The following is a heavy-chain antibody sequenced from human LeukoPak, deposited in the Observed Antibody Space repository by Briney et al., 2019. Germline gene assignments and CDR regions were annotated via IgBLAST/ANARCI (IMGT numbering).Heavy chain of an antibody. D-gene: IGHD6-13*01. CDR2: ISYDGSNK. J-gene: IGHJ4*02. Sequence: GGSLRLSCAASGFTFSSHGFHWVRQAPGKGLEWVAVISYDGSNKYYADSVKGRFTISRDNSKNTLYLQMNSLRAEDTAVYYCARDFVAAGTIFDYWGQGTLVTVSS. V-gene: IGHV3-30*19. CDR3: ARDFVAAGTIFDY. CDR1: GFTFSSHG.